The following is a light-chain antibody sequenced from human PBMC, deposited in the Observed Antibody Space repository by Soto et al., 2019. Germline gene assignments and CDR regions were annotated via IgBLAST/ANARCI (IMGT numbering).Light chain of an antibody. J-gene: IGKJ5*01. V-gene: IGKV1-12*01. CDR3: QQTDSFPIT. CDR2: TAS. CDR1: QTIDSW. Sequence: DIQMTQSPSILSASLVYSVTITCVASQTIDSWVAWYQQKPGKAPKLLIYTASNLQSGVPSRFSGSGSGTHFTLTISSLQPEDFGTYYCQQTDSFPITFGQGTRLEIK.